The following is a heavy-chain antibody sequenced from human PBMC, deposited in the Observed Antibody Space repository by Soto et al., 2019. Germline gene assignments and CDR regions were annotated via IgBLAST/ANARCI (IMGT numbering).Heavy chain of an antibody. CDR2: IGTAGDT. V-gene: IGHV3-13*01. CDR3: ARRSEGGGFDY. J-gene: IGHJ4*02. D-gene: IGHD3-3*01. CDR1: GFTFSSYD. Sequence: EVQLVESGGGLVQPGGSLRLSCAASGFTFSSYDMHWVRQATGKGLEWVSAIGTAGDTYYPGSVKGRFTISRENAKNSLCLQMNSLRAGGTAVYYCARRSEGGGFDYWGQGTLVTGSS.